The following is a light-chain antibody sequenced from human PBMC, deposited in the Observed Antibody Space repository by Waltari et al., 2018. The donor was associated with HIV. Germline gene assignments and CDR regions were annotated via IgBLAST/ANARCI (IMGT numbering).Light chain of an antibody. CDR3: QQSYSGLT. V-gene: IGKV1-39*01. Sequence: DIQMTQSPSSLSASLGDRIIITCRASQTISTYVNWYQHKPGRAPNLLIYAGSSLHSGVPSRFSGSGSGTDFTLTINSLQAEDFATYYCQQSYSGLTFGPGTKVD. J-gene: IGKJ3*01. CDR1: QTISTY. CDR2: AGS.